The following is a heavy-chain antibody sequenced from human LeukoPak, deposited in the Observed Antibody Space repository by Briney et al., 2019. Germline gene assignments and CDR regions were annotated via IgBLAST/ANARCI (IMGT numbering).Heavy chain of an antibody. Sequence: EGSLRLSCAASGFTFSSYWMSWVRQAPGKGLEWVANIKQDGNEKYYVDSVKGRFTIYRDNAKNSLYLQMNSLRAEDTAVYYCARNCGGDCSWGQGTLVTVSS. D-gene: IGHD2-21*02. CDR3: ARNCGGDCS. V-gene: IGHV3-7*03. J-gene: IGHJ5*02. CDR1: GFTFSSYW. CDR2: IKQDGNEK.